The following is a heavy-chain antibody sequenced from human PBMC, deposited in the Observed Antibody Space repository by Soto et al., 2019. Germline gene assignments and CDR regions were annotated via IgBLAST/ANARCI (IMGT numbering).Heavy chain of an antibody. CDR1: GFSLSTSGVG. J-gene: IGHJ4*02. CDR3: AHRGYMYGNWDHGYFDY. Sequence: SGPTLVNPTQTLTLTCTFSGFSLSTSGVGVGWIRQPPGKALEWLALIYWDDNKRYSPSLRSRLTITKDTSKNQVVLTMAYMDPVDTATYFCAHRGYMYGNWDHGYFDYWGQGAQVTVSS. D-gene: IGHD5-18*01. CDR2: IYWDDNK. V-gene: IGHV2-5*02.